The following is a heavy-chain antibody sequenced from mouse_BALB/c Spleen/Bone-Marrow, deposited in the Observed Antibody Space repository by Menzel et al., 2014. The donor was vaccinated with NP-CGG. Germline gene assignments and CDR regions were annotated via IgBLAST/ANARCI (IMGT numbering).Heavy chain of an antibody. D-gene: IGHD2-12*01. V-gene: IGHV1-4*01. Sequence: ESGAELARPGASVKMSCKASGYTFTSYTMHWVKQRPGQGLEWIGYINPSSGYTNYNQKFKDKATLTAGKSSSTAYMQLSSLTSEDSAVYYCARSRSYDEVDYWGQGTTLTVSS. J-gene: IGHJ2*01. CDR3: ARSRSYDEVDY. CDR1: GYTFTSYT. CDR2: INPSSGYT.